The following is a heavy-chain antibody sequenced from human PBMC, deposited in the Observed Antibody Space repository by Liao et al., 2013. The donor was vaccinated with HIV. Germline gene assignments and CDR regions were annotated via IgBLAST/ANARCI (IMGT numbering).Heavy chain of an antibody. CDR2: IYTSGST. Sequence: QVQLQESGPGLVKPSQTLSLTCTVSGGSISSGSYYWSWIRQPAGKGLEWIGRIYTSGSTNYNPSLKSRVTMSVDTSKNQFSLKLSSVTAADTAVYYCARGTWIYSYGPYYYYMDVWGKGTTVTVSS. D-gene: IGHD5-18*01. J-gene: IGHJ6*03. CDR3: ARGTWIYSYGPYYYYMDV. V-gene: IGHV4-61*02. CDR1: GGSISSGSYY.